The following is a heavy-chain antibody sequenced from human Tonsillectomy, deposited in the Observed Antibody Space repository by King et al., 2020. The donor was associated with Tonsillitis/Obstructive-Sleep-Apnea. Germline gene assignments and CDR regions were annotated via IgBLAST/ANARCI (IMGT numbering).Heavy chain of an antibody. CDR3: AHRPSARYFDY. CDR1: GFSLSTSGVI. Sequence: TLKESGPTLVKPTQTLTLTCTFSGFSLSTSGVIVGWIRQPPGKALEWLALIYWDDDKRYSPSLKNRLTITKDTSKNQMVLTMTNMDPVDTATYYCAHRPSARYFDYWGQGTLVTVSS. CDR2: IYWDDDK. J-gene: IGHJ4*02. V-gene: IGHV2-5*02.